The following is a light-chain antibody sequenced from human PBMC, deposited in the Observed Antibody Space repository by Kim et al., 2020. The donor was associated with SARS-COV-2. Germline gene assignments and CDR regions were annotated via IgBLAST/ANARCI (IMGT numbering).Light chain of an antibody. CDR3: QKYNSGPYT. CDR1: QGIDNY. Sequence: DIQMTQSPSSLSAFVGDRVTITCRASQGIDNYLAWYQQKPGKVPKLLIYGASTLQPGVPSRFSGSASGTDFTLTISSLQPEDVATYYCQKYNSGPYTFGQGTKLEIK. V-gene: IGKV1-27*01. CDR2: GAS. J-gene: IGKJ2*01.